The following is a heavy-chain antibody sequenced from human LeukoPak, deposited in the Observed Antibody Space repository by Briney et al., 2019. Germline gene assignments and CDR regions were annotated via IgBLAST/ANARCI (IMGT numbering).Heavy chain of an antibody. V-gene: IGHV4-59*01. J-gene: IGHJ4*02. CDR3: VSGYSSGWYRQIDY. CDR2: IYYSGST. D-gene: IGHD6-19*01. CDR1: GGSISSYY. Sequence: SETLSLTCTVSGGSISSYYWSWIRQPPGKGLEWIGYIYYSGSTNYNPSLKSRVTISVDTSKNQFSLKLSSVTAADTAVYYCVSGYSSGWYRQIDYWGQGILVTVSS.